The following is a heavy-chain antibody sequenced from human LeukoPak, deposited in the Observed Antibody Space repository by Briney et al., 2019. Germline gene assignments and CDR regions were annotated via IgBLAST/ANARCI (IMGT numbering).Heavy chain of an antibody. CDR2: ISSSGSTI. J-gene: IGHJ4*02. CDR3: ASTTGYSYGYFDY. CDR1: GFTFSSYE. D-gene: IGHD5-18*01. V-gene: IGHV3-48*03. Sequence: GGSLRLSCAASGFTFSSYEMNWVRQAPGKGLEWVSYISSSGSTIYYADSVKGRFTISRDNAKNSLYLQMNSLRAEDMAVYYCASTTGYSYGYFDYWGQGTLVTVSS.